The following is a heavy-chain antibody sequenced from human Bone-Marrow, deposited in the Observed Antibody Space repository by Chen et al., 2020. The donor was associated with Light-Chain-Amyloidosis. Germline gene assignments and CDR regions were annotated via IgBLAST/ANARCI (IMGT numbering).Heavy chain of an antibody. J-gene: IGHJ4*02. V-gene: IGHV4-39*01. CDR1: GGSISSSSYY. CDR3: ARHPDLDYFDY. CDR2: IYYSGST. D-gene: IGHD3-3*01. Sequence: QLQLQESGPGLVKPSETLFLTCTVSGGSISSSSYYWGWIRQPPGKGLEWIGSIYYSGSTYYNPSLKSRVTISVDTSKNQFSLKLSSVTAADTAVYYCARHPDLDYFDYWGQGTLVTVSS.